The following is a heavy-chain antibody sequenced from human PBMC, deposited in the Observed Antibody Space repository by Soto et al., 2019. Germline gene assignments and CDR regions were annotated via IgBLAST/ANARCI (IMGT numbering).Heavy chain of an antibody. V-gene: IGHV4-59*02. CDR3: ARVDVVVSQQWLVTNYYFDY. CDR1: GASVSTYY. Sequence: SETLSLTCTVSGASVSTYYWSWIRQPPGKGLEWIGYVYYSGSTDYNPSLKSRVIISVDTSKNQFSLKLNSVTAADTAVYYCARVDVVVSQQWLVTNYYFDYWGQGTLVTVSS. D-gene: IGHD6-19*01. J-gene: IGHJ4*02. CDR2: VYYSGST.